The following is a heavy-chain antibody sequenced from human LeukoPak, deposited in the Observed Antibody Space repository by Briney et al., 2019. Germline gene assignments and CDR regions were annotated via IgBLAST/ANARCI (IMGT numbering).Heavy chain of an antibody. D-gene: IGHD2-2*01. CDR3: ARDLMGDLYCSSTSCFV. CDR1: GGSISSDSYH. J-gene: IGHJ6*04. CDR2: IYPTGNT. V-gene: IGHV4-61*09. Sequence: SETLSLTCTVSGGSISSDSYHWSWIRPPAGKGLDWIGHIYPTGNTNYNTSLRCRVTISVETSKNQLFLKMSSVTAADTAVYYCARDLMGDLYCSSTSCFVWGKGTTVTVSS.